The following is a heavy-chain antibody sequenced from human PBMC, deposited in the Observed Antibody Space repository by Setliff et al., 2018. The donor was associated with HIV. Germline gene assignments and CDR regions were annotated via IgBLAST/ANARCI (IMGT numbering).Heavy chain of an antibody. V-gene: IGHV3-30*02. J-gene: IGHJ6*02. CDR2: IRYDGSNK. CDR1: GFTFSSYG. Sequence: GGSLRLSCAASGFTFSSYGMHWVRQAPGKGLEWVAFIRYDGSNKYYADSVKGRFTISRDNSKNTLYLQMNSLKASDTAMYYCARCSGSYPCDGMDVWGQGTTVTVSS. CDR3: ARCSGSYPCDGMDV. D-gene: IGHD1-26*01.